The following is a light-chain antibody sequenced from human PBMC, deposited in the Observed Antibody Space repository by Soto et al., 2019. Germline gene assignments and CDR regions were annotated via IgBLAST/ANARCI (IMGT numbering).Light chain of an antibody. Sequence: IELTQSPCSLSVSLGDRATITCRASQSISSYLAWYQQKPGKAPKLLIYDASTLHSGVPSRFSGSGSGTDFTLTISSLQPEDFATYYCQQYNIYPWTFGRGTKVDIK. CDR2: DAS. CDR1: QSISSY. V-gene: IGKV1-9*01. J-gene: IGKJ1*01. CDR3: QQYNIYPWT.